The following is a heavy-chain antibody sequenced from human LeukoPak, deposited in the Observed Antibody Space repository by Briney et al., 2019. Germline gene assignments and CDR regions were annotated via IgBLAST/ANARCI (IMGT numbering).Heavy chain of an antibody. CDR1: GFSFTNYA. D-gene: IGHD6-13*01. J-gene: IGHJ6*02. CDR3: AKGAPIAAAYAYYYYGMDV. Sequence: GGSLRLSCAASGFSFTNYAMSWVRQAPARGPEWLSSMKGGGETFYADSVKGRFTISRDNSKNTLYLQMNSLRAEDTAVYYCAKGAPIAAAYAYYYYGMDVWGQGTTVTVSS. CDR2: MKGGGET. V-gene: IGHV3-23*01.